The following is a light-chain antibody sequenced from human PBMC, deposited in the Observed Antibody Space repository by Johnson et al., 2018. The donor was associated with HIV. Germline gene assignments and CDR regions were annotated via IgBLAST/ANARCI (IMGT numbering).Light chain of an antibody. Sequence: QSVLTQPPSVSAAPGQKVTISCSGSSSDIGNNYVSWYQQLPGTAPKLLIYDNNKRPSGIPDRFSCSKSGPSATLGITGLQTGDEADYYCGTWDSSLSAYVFGTGTKVTVL. CDR1: SSDIGNNY. CDR3: GTWDSSLSAYV. CDR2: DNN. V-gene: IGLV1-51*01. J-gene: IGLJ1*01.